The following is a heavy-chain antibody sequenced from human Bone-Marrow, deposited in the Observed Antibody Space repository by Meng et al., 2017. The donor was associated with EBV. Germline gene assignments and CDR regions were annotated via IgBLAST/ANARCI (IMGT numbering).Heavy chain of an antibody. CDR3: ARGYYDSSGYYIFDY. V-gene: IGHV1-46*01. CDR1: GYTFTSYY. Sequence: QVQLVQSGAEVKKPXXPXKGXCXXSGYTFTSYYMHWVRQAPGQGLEWMGIINPSGGSTSYAQKFQGRVTMTRDTSTSTVYMELSSLRSEDTAVYYCARGYYDSSGYYIFDYWGQGTLVTVSS. CDR2: INPSGGST. J-gene: IGHJ4*02. D-gene: IGHD3-22*01.